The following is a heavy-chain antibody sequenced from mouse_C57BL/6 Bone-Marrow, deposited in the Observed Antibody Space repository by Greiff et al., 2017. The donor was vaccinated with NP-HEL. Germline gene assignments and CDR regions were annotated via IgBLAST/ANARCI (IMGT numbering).Heavy chain of an antibody. CDR1: GYSFTSYY. V-gene: IGHV1-66*01. D-gene: IGHD1-1*01. Sequence: VQLKESGPELVKPGASVKISCKASGYSFTSYYIHWVKQRPGQGLEWIGWIYPGSGNTKYNEKFKGKATLTADTSSSTAYMQLSSLTSEDSAVYYCAGDFLLYYYGSRPYAMDYWGQGTSVTVSS. CDR2: IYPGSGNT. J-gene: IGHJ4*01. CDR3: AGDFLLYYYGSRPYAMDY.